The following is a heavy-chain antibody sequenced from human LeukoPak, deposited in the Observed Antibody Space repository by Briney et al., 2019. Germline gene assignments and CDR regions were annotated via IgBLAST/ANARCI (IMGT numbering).Heavy chain of an antibody. CDR1: GFTVSSYG. Sequence: PGGSLRLSCAASGFTVSSYGMHWVRQAPGKGLEWVAFIRYDGSNKYYADSVKGRFTISRDNSKNTLYLQMNSLRAEDTAVFYCAKDRDDYVWGSYLGAFDIWGQGTMVTVSS. D-gene: IGHD3-16*01. V-gene: IGHV3-30*02. CDR2: IRYDGSNK. CDR3: AKDRDDYVWGSYLGAFDI. J-gene: IGHJ3*02.